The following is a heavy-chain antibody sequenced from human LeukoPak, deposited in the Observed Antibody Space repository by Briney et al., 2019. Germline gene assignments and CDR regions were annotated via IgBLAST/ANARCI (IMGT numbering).Heavy chain of an antibody. Sequence: GASVKVSCKASGYTFTSYGISWVRQAPGQGLEWMGWISAYNGNTYYAQKLQGRVTMTTDTSTSTAYMELRSLRSDDTAVYYCARGASSSWYFWGFDYWGQGTLVTVSS. D-gene: IGHD6-13*01. CDR3: ARGASSSWYFWGFDY. CDR2: ISAYNGNT. CDR1: GYTFTSYG. J-gene: IGHJ4*02. V-gene: IGHV1-18*01.